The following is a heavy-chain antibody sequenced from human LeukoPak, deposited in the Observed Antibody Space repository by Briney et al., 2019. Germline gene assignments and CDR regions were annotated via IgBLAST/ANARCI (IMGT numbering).Heavy chain of an antibody. CDR1: GGSISSYY. CDR2: IYYSGST. CDR3: ARHSRIVVAPYYFDY. J-gene: IGHJ4*02. D-gene: IGHD6-19*01. V-gene: IGHV4-59*08. Sequence: PSETLSLTCTVSGGSISSYYWSWIRQPPGKGLEWIGYIYYSGSTNYNPSLKSRVTISVDTSKNQFSLKLSSVTAADTAVYYCARHSRIVVAPYYFDYWGQGTLVTVSS.